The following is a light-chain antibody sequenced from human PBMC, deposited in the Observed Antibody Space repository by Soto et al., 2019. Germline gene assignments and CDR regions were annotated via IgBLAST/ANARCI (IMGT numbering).Light chain of an antibody. CDR1: QSIGTY. J-gene: IGKJ4*01. CDR3: QQSYVTPGT. V-gene: IGKV1-39*01. CDR2: AVS. Sequence: DIQMTQSPSSLSAPVGDRVTITCRASQSIGTYLDWYQYKPGKAPKVVIYAVSSLQAGVPSRFSGSGSGTDFTLTVSSLQPEDSATYYCQQSYVTPGTFGGGTKVDIK.